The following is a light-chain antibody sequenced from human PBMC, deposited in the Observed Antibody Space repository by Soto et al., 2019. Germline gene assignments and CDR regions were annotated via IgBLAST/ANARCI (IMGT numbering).Light chain of an antibody. Sequence: DIQMTQSPSSLSASVGDRVSITCRAGQSINRFLNWYQQKPGKAPKLLIYGASNLQGGVPSRFSGRGSGTDFTLTISSLQPEDFATYYCQQSYSSPQTFGQGTKVETK. J-gene: IGKJ1*01. CDR3: QQSYSSPQT. V-gene: IGKV1-39*01. CDR1: QSINRF. CDR2: GAS.